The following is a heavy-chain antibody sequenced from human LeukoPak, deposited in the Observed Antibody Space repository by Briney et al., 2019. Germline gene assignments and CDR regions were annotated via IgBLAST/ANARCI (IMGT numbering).Heavy chain of an antibody. Sequence: SETLSLTCTVSGGSISSHYWSWIRQPAGKGLEWIGRIYSSGSPNYNPSLKSRVTMSVDTSKNQFSLKLSSVTAADTAVYYCARESQALSTPFDYWGQGTLVTVSS. J-gene: IGHJ4*02. CDR3: ARESQALSTPFDY. CDR1: GGSISSHY. V-gene: IGHV4-4*07. CDR2: IYSSGSP. D-gene: IGHD3-10*01.